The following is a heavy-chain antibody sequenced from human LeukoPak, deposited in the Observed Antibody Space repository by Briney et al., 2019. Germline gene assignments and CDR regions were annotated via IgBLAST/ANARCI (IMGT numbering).Heavy chain of an antibody. CDR2: ICSGGST. Sequence: GGSLRLSCAASGFTVSSNYMSWVRQAPGKGLEWVSVICSGGSTYYADSVKGRFTISRVNSKNTLYLQMNSLRAEDTAVYDCAREWRWLRSRYVDYWGQGTLVTVSA. CDR3: AREWRWLRSRYVDY. J-gene: IGHJ4*02. V-gene: IGHV3-66*02. D-gene: IGHD5-24*01. CDR1: GFTVSSNY.